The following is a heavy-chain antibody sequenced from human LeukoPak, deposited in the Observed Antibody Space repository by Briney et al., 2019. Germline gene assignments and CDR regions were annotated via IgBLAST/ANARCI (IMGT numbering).Heavy chain of an antibody. D-gene: IGHD3-22*01. CDR1: GGSISSSNW. CDR2: IFHGGST. V-gene: IGHV4-4*02. J-gene: IGHJ4*02. Sequence: PSGTLSLTCAVSGGSISSSNWWSWVRQPPGKGLEWIGEIFHGGSTNYNPSLMSRVTVSVDKSKNQFSLKLSSVTAADTAVYYCARQAHDSSGYYQVKFATNFDYWGQGTLVTVSS. CDR3: ARQAHDSSGYYQVKFATNFDY.